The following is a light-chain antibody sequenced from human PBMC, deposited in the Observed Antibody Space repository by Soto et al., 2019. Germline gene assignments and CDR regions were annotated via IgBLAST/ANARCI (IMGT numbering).Light chain of an antibody. CDR2: GAS. J-gene: IGKJ5*01. CDR1: QSVSSTY. CDR3: QQYHKWPPIT. Sequence: EIVLTHSPYTVSFSPVEGATLSCRASQSVSSTYLGWYQQQPGQAPRLLIYGASTRATGIPARFSGSGSGTEFTLTISNLQSEDFAVYFCQQYHKWPPITFGQGARLDIK. V-gene: IGKV3D-15*01.